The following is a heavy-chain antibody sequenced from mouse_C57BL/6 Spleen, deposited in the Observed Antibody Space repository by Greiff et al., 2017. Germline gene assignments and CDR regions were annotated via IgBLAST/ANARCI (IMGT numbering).Heavy chain of an antibody. CDR3: VACYGSSSYAMDY. V-gene: IGHV1-55*01. J-gene: IGHJ4*01. CDR1: GYTFTSYW. CDR2: IYPGSGST. Sequence: QVQLQQPGAELVKPGASVKMSCKASGYTFTSYWITWVKQRPGQGLEWIGDIYPGSGSTNYNEKFKSKATLTVDTSSSTAYMQLSSLTSEDSAVYYCVACYGSSSYAMDYWGQGTSVTVSS. D-gene: IGHD1-1*01.